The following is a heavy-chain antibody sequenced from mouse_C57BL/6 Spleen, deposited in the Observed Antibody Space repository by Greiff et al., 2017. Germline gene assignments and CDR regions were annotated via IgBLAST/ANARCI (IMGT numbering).Heavy chain of an antibody. CDR2: IYPGDGDT. CDR1: GYAFSSSW. V-gene: IGHV1-82*01. J-gene: IGHJ2*01. CDR3: ARKITTVVASFDY. D-gene: IGHD1-1*01. Sequence: VQLVESGPELVKPGASVKISCKASGYAFSSSWMNWVKQRPGKGLEWIGRIYPGDGDTNYNGKFKGKATLTADKSSSTAYMQLSSLTSEDSAVYFCARKITTVVASFDYWGQGTTLTVSS.